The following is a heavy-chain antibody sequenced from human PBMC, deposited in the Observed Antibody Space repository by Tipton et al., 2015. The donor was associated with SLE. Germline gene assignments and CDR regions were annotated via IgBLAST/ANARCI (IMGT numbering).Heavy chain of an antibody. D-gene: IGHD3-22*01. CDR2: IYTSGST. CDR1: GGSISSGSYY. CDR3: ASNYDPTPVAFDI. J-gene: IGHJ3*02. Sequence: TLSLTCTVSGGSISSGSYYWSWIRQPAGKGLEWIGHIYTSGSTNYNPSLKSRVTISVDTSKNQFSLKLSSVTAADTAVYYCASNYDPTPVAFDIWGQGTMVTVSS. V-gene: IGHV4-61*09.